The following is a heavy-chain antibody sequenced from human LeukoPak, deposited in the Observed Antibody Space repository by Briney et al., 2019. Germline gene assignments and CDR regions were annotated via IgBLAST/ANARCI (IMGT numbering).Heavy chain of an antibody. CDR2: IIPIFGTA. Sequence: SVKVSCKASGGTFSSYAISWVRQAPGQGLEWMGGIIPIFGTANYAQKFQGRVTITADESTSTAYMELSSLRSEDTAVYYCARSGDYYDSSGYYENYYYYYMDVWGKGTTVTISS. D-gene: IGHD3-22*01. CDR3: ARSGDYYDSSGYYENYYYYYMDV. CDR1: GGTFSSYA. V-gene: IGHV1-69*13. J-gene: IGHJ6*03.